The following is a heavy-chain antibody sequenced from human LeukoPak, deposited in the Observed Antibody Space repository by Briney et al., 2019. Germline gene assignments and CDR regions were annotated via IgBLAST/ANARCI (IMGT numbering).Heavy chain of an antibody. CDR3: ARGGAVGLMVYASSFDY. V-gene: IGHV1-46*01. J-gene: IGHJ4*02. CDR1: GYTFTSYA. Sequence: ASVKVSCKASGYTFTSYAMNWVRQAPGQGLEWMGIINPSGGSTSYAQKLQGRVTMTRDMSTSTVYMELSSLRSEDTAVYYCARGGAVGLMVYASSFDYWGQGTLVTVSS. D-gene: IGHD2-8*01. CDR2: INPSGGST.